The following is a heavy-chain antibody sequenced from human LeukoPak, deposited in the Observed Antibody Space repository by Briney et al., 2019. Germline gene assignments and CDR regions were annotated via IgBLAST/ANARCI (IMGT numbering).Heavy chain of an antibody. Sequence: QPGGSLSLSCAASGFTFSSYAMSWVRQAPGKGLEGVSGISAGGDTYDADSVKGRFTISRDNPKDKLYLQMNNLRAEDTAVYYCAKGLAAASGSRRDAFDIWGQGTMVTVSS. CDR3: AKGLAAASGSRRDAFDI. V-gene: IGHV3-23*01. D-gene: IGHD1-26*01. J-gene: IGHJ3*02. CDR1: GFTFSSYA. CDR2: ISAGGDT.